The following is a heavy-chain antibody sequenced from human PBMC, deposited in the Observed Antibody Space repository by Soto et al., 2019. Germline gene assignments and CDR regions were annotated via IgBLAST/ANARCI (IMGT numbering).Heavy chain of an antibody. CDR1: GGSISSSSYY. CDR3: AGGIQGQWPSLFVP. Sequence: GGSISSSSYYWGWIRQPPGKGLEWIGSIYYSGSTYYNPSLKSRVTISVDTSKNQFSLKLSSVTAADTAVYYCAGGIQGQWPSLFVPWGQGTLVTVSS. J-gene: IGHJ5*02. CDR2: IYYSGST. V-gene: IGHV4-39*01. D-gene: IGHD6-19*01.